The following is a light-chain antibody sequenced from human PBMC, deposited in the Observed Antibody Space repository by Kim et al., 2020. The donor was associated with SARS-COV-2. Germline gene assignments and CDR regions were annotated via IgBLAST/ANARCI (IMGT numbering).Light chain of an antibody. CDR1: SIRAYY. CDR2: YKI. CDR3: RSRDSSGNHGV. Sequence: ALAQTIRLTCPGASIRAYYASWYQQQPARAPVLVIYYKINRPPGSPARFSGSSSGDTASLTITGTQAEDEADYYCRSRDSSGNHGVFGGGTQLTVL. J-gene: IGLJ3*02. V-gene: IGLV3-19*01.